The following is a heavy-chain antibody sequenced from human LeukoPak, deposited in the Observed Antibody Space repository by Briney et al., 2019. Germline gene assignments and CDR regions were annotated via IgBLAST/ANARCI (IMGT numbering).Heavy chain of an antibody. J-gene: IGHJ4*02. Sequence: GGSLRLSCAASGFTFSSYWMSWVRQAPGKGLEWVANIKQDGSEKYYVDSVKGRFTISRDNAKNSPYLQMNSLRAEDTAVYYCARGGYDPTGGFDYWGQGTLVTVSS. CDR1: GFTFSSYW. CDR2: IKQDGSEK. D-gene: IGHD5-12*01. V-gene: IGHV3-7*01. CDR3: ARGGYDPTGGFDY.